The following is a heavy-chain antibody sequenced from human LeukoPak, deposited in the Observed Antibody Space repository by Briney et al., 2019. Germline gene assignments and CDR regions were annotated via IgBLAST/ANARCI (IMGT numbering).Heavy chain of an antibody. D-gene: IGHD3-22*01. CDR2: IIPIFGTA. Sequence: ASVKVSCKASGGTFISYAISWVRQAPGQGLEWMGGIIPIFGTANYAQKFQGRVTITTDESTSTAYMELSSLRSEDTAVYYCASGVHYDSSGYYYPDAFDIWGQGAMVTVSS. CDR1: GGTFISYA. V-gene: IGHV1-69*05. CDR3: ASGVHYDSSGYYYPDAFDI. J-gene: IGHJ3*02.